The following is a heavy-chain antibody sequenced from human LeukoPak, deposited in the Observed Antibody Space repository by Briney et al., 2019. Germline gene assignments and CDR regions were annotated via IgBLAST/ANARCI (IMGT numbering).Heavy chain of an antibody. J-gene: IGHJ4*02. CDR2: IYSGGST. CDR1: GFTVSSNY. D-gene: IGHD3-22*01. Sequence: GGSLRLSCAASGFTVSSNYMSWVRQAPGKELEWVSVIYSGGSTYYADSVKGRFTISRDNSENTLYLQMNSLRAEDTAVYYCARGLVYYYDSSGSPNGNYWGQGTLVTVSS. CDR3: ARGLVYYYDSSGSPNGNY. V-gene: IGHV3-66*02.